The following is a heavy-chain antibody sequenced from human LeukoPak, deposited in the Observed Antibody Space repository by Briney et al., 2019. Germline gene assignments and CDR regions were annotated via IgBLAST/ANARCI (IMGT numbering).Heavy chain of an antibody. CDR3: AREVSSRSGWYK. Sequence: PSGTLSLTCAVSGGSISSSNWWSWVRQPPGKGLEWVGEVYHSGSTNYNPSLKSRVTISVDTSKNQFSLKLSSVTAADTAVYYCAREVSSRSGWYKWGQGTLVTVSS. J-gene: IGHJ4*02. V-gene: IGHV4-4*02. CDR1: GGSISSSNW. CDR2: VYHSGST. D-gene: IGHD6-19*01.